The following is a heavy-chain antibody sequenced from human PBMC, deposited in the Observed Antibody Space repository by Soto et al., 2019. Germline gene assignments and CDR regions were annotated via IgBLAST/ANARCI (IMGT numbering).Heavy chain of an antibody. CDR1: GFTFSSYG. Sequence: QVQLVESGGGVVQRGGSLRLSCAASGFTFSSYGMHWVRQAPGKGLEWVAVIWYDGSNKYYADSVKGRYTISRDDSKNTVYLQMNSLGAEDTAVYYCTRDPLIAVAAYDAFDIWGQGTSAPVSS. CDR2: IWYDGSNK. V-gene: IGHV3-33*01. J-gene: IGHJ3*02. CDR3: TRDPLIAVAAYDAFDI. D-gene: IGHD6-19*01.